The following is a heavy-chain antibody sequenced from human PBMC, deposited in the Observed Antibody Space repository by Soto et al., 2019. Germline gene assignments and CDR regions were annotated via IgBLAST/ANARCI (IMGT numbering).Heavy chain of an antibody. CDR2: IIPIFGTA. CDR1: GGTFSSYA. Sequence: ASVKVSCKASGGTFSSYAISWVRQAPGQGLEWMGGIIPIFGTANYAQKFQGRVTITADESTSTAYMELSSLRSEDTAVYYCARGIADGGYYYYYGMDVWGQGTTVTVSS. D-gene: IGHD6-13*01. J-gene: IGHJ6*02. CDR3: ARGIADGGYYYYYGMDV. V-gene: IGHV1-69*13.